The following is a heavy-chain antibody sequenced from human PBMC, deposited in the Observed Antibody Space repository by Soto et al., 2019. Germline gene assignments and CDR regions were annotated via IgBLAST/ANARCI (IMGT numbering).Heavy chain of an antibody. CDR3: AKGTVVSATGRRNWFDP. V-gene: IGHV3-23*01. CDR2: ISGSGGNT. CDR1: GFTFSSYA. Sequence: EVQLLESGGGLVQPEGSLRLSCVASGFTFSSYAMSWVRQAPGKGLEWVSIISGSGGNTYYADSLKGRFTISRDNSKNTLYLQMNSLRAEDTAVYYCAKGTVVSATGRRNWFDPWGQGTLVTVSS. J-gene: IGHJ5*02. D-gene: IGHD2-15*01.